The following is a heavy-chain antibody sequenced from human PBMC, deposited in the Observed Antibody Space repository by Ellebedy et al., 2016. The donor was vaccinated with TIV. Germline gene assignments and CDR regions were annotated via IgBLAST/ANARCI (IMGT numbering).Heavy chain of an antibody. CDR2: IYDRGTT. CDR1: GGSFTSYF. Sequence: MPSETLSLTCSVSGGSFTSYFWGWIRQSPGKGLEWIGYIYDRGTTSYNPSLAGRVTISSDTSKNQFSLTLNSVTAADTAVYYCARQWGGNVHSWGQGTPVTVSS. CDR3: ARQWGGNVHS. D-gene: IGHD1-26*01. V-gene: IGHV4-59*08. J-gene: IGHJ4*02.